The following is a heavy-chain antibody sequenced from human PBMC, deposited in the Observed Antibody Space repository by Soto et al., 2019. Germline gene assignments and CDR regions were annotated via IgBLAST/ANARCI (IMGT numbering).Heavy chain of an antibody. CDR3: ASELAALNWFDP. J-gene: IGHJ5*02. V-gene: IGHV1-58*01. D-gene: IGHD1-1*01. Sequence: EASVKVSCKASGFTFTSSAVQWVRQARGQRLEWIEWIVVGSGNTNYAQKFQERVTITRDNAKNSLYLQMNSLRDEDTAVYYCASELAALNWFDPWGQGTLVTVSS. CDR1: GFTFTSSA. CDR2: IVVGSGNT.